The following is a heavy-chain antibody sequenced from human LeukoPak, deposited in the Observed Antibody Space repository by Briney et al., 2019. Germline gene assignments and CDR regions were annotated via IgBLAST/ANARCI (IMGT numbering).Heavy chain of an antibody. CDR2: IYTSGST. D-gene: IGHD6-13*01. V-gene: IGHV4-61*02. Sequence: PSQTLSLTCTVSGGSISSGSYYWSWIRQPAGKGLEWIGRIYTSGSTNYNPSLKSRVTISVDTSKNQFSLKLSSVTAADTAVYYCARATGQIAAAGFDYWGQGTLVTVSS. CDR3: ARATGQIAAAGFDY. CDR1: GGSISSGSYY. J-gene: IGHJ4*02.